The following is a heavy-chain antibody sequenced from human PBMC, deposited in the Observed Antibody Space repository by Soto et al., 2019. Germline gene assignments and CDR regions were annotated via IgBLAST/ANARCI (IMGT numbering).Heavy chain of an antibody. J-gene: IGHJ6*02. Sequence: EVQLVESGGGLVQPGRSLRLSCAASGFIFDDYAMHWVRQAPGKGLEWVSVISGNSGSLGYADSVKGRFTISSDNAKNSLYLQMNSLRAEDTALYYCAKDRYSSSAYYYYGMDAWGQVTTVTVSS. CDR1: GFIFDDYA. V-gene: IGHV3-9*01. D-gene: IGHD6-6*01. CDR2: ISGNSGSL. CDR3: AKDRYSSSAYYYYGMDA.